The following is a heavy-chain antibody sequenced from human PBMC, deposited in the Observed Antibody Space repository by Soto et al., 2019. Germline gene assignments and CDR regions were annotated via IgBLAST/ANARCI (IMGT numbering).Heavy chain of an antibody. V-gene: IGHV3-15*01. CDR3: TTDRGYCSSTSCYRNYYYYGMDV. Sequence: EVQLLESGGGLVQPGGSLRLSCAASGFTFSSYAMSWVRQAPGKGLEWVGRIKSKTDGGTTDYAAPVKGRFTISRDDSKNTLYLQMNSLKTEDTAVYYCTTDRGYCSSTSCYRNYYYYGMDVWGQGTTVTVSS. CDR2: IKSKTDGGTT. J-gene: IGHJ6*02. D-gene: IGHD2-2*02. CDR1: GFTFSSYA.